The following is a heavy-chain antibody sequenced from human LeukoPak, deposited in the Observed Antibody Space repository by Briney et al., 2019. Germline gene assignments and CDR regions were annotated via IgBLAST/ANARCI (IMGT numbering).Heavy chain of an antibody. D-gene: IGHD4-23*01. V-gene: IGHV3-30*18. CDR3: AKDWAGNGGFDY. Sequence: SGGSLRLSCAASGFIFSTSAMHWVRQAPGKGLEWVAVISYDGSKKYYAESVKGRFTISRDNSKNTLYLQVNSLRAEGTAVYYCAKDWAGNGGFDYWGQGTLVTVSS. J-gene: IGHJ4*02. CDR1: GFIFSTSA. CDR2: ISYDGSKK.